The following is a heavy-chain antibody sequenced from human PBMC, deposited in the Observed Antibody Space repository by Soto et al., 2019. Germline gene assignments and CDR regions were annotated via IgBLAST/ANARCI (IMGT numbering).Heavy chain of an antibody. CDR2: INPSGGST. Sequence: GVEVKKPGSSVKVCCKASGGTFSNYAISWVRQAPRQGLEWMGIINPSGGSTSYAQKFQGRVTMTRDTSTSTVYMELSSLRSEDTAVYYCARVRMYDFWSGYYTNYYYYGMDVWGQGTTVTVSS. D-gene: IGHD3-3*01. J-gene: IGHJ6*02. V-gene: IGHV1-46*01. CDR1: GGTFSNYA. CDR3: ARVRMYDFWSGYYTNYYYYGMDV.